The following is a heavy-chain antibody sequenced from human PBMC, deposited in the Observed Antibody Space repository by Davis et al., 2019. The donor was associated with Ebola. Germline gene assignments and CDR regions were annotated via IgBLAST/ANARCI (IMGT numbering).Heavy chain of an antibody. J-gene: IGHJ3*02. CDR1: GYTFTIYA. CDR2: INAANGNT. V-gene: IGHV1-3*01. CDR3: ARGSSSGAFDI. D-gene: IGHD6-6*01. Sequence: AASVKVSCKASGYTFTIYAMHWVRQAPGQRLEWMGWINAANGNTKYSQMFQGRLTLTRDTSASLAYMELSSLRSEDTAVYYCARGSSSGAFDIWGQGTMVTVSS.